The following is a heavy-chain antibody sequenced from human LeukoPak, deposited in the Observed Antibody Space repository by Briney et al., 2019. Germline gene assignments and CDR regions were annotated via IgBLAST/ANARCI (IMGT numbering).Heavy chain of an antibody. CDR3: ARVGGDYGDDYFGY. CDR2: IYYSGST. CDR1: GGSISSYY. Sequence: SETLSLTCTVSGGSISSYYWSWIRQPPGKGLEWIGYIYYSGSTNYNPSLKSRVTISVDTSKNQFSLKLSSVTAADTAVYYCARVGGDYGDDYFGYWGQGTLVTVSS. V-gene: IGHV4-59*01. D-gene: IGHD4-17*01. J-gene: IGHJ4*02.